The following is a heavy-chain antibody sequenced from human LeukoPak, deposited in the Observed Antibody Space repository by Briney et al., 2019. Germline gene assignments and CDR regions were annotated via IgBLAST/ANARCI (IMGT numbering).Heavy chain of an antibody. Sequence: GGSLRLSCAASGFTFSSYAMHWVRQAPGKGLEWVAVISYDGSNKYYADSVKGRFTISRDNSKNTLYLQMNSPRAEDTAVYYCARATVVTPPFDYWGQGTLVTVSS. CDR3: ARATVVTPPFDY. CDR1: GFTFSSYA. D-gene: IGHD4-23*01. J-gene: IGHJ4*02. CDR2: ISYDGSNK. V-gene: IGHV3-30-3*01.